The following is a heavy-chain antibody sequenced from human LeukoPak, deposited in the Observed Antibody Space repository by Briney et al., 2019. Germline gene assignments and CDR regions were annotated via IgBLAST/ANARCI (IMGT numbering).Heavy chain of an antibody. CDR3: ARGGYYYDSSGYGSH. Sequence: ASVQVSCKASGYTFTSYYMHWVRQAPGQGLEWMGIINPSGGSTSYAQKFQGRVTMTRDTSTSTVYMELSSLRSEDTAVYYCARGGYYYDSSGYGSHWGQGTLVTVSS. V-gene: IGHV1-46*01. CDR1: GYTFTSYY. CDR2: INPSGGST. J-gene: IGHJ4*02. D-gene: IGHD3-22*01.